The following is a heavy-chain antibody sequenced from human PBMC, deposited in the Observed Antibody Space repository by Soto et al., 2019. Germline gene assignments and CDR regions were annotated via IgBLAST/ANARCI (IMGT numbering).Heavy chain of an antibody. J-gene: IGHJ4*02. CDR2: VNGDGSTT. V-gene: IGHV3-74*01. D-gene: IGHD3-10*01. Sequence: EVQLVESGGGIVQPGGSMRLSCVVSGFTLTNYWIHWVRQAPGKGLVWVSRVNGDGSTTNYADSLRGRFTISRDNARSTVFLQMSSLGADDTALYDCARGQAGSYSFDYWGQGTLVTVSS. CDR3: ARGQAGSYSFDY. CDR1: GFTLTNYW.